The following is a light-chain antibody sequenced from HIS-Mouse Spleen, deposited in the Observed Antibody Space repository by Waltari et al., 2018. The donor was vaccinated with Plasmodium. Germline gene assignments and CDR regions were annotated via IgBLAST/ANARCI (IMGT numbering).Light chain of an antibody. CDR1: VLAKKY. J-gene: IGLJ3*02. CDR3: YSAADNNLV. CDR2: KDS. V-gene: IGLV3-27*01. Sequence: SYELTQPSSVSVSPGQPARITCSGDVLAKKYARWFQQNPGQAPVLVIYKDSERPSGIPERFSGSSSGTTVTLTISGAQVEDEADYYCYSAADNNLVFGGGTKLTVL.